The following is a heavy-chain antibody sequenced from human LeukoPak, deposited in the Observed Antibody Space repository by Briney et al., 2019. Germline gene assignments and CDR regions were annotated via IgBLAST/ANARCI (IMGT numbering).Heavy chain of an antibody. J-gene: IGHJ3*02. CDR3: ARALEDYGAYDAFDI. CDR1: GYSISSGYY. Sequence: SETLSLTCTVSGYSISSGYYWGWIRQPPGKGLEWIGSIYHSGSTNYNPSLKSRVTISVDTSKNQFSLKLSSVTAADTAVYYCARALEDYGAYDAFDIWGQGTMVTVSS. D-gene: IGHD4-17*01. CDR2: IYHSGST. V-gene: IGHV4-38-2*02.